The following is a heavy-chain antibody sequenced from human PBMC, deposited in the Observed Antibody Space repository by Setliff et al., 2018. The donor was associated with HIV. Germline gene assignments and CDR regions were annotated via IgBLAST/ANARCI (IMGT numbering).Heavy chain of an antibody. CDR1: GFSFSSYG. CDR3: AKGGDSHY. D-gene: IGHD2-21*02. J-gene: IGHJ4*02. Sequence: PGESLKISCAASGFSFSSYGMHWVRQAPGKGLDWVAVIWDDGNNEYYADSVKGRFTISRDNSKNTLYLQMNSLRAEDTAVYYCAKGGDSHYWGQGTLVTVSS. V-gene: IGHV3-33*06. CDR2: IWDDGNNE.